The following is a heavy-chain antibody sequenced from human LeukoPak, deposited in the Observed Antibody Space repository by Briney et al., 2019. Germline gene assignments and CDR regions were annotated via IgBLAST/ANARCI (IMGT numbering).Heavy chain of an antibody. V-gene: IGHV1-18*01. D-gene: IGHD3-22*01. J-gene: IGHJ6*03. CDR1: GYTFTSYG. CDR2: ISAYNGNT. CDR3: ARRLYYYDSSGYYYYMDV. Sequence: GASVKVSCKASGYTFTSYGISWVRQAPGQGLEWMGWISAYNGNTNYAQKLQGRVTMTTDTSTSTAYMELRSLRSDDTAVYYCARRLYYYDSSGYYYYMDVWGKGTTVTVSS.